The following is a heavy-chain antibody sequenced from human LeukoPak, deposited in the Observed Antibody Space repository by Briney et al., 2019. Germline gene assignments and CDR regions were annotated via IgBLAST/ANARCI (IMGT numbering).Heavy chain of an antibody. CDR3: ASYYAIDAFDI. CDR2: INHSGST. V-gene: IGHV4-34*01. CDR1: GGSFSGYY. J-gene: IGHJ3*02. D-gene: IGHD3-10*01. Sequence: PSETLSLTCAVYGGSFSGYYWSWIRQPPGKRLEWIGEINHSGSTNYNPSLKSRVTISVDTSKNQFSLKLSSVTAADTAVYYCASYYAIDAFDIWGQGTMVTVSS.